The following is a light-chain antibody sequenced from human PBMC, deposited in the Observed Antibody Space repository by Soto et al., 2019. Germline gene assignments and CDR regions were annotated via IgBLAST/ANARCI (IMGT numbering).Light chain of an antibody. CDR3: QQYGSSPTWT. V-gene: IGKV3-20*01. CDR1: QSVSSSY. J-gene: IGKJ1*01. Sequence: EIVLTQSPGTLSLSPGERATLSCRASQSVSSSYLAWYQQKPGQAPRLLIYGASSRATGLPDRFSGSGSGTEFTVTNNQLEPEDFAMYYCQQYGSSPTWTFGQGTKVEIK. CDR2: GAS.